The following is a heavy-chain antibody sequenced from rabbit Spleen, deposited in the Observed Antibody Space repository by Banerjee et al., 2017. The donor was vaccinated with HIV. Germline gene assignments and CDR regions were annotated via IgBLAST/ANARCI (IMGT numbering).Heavy chain of an antibody. V-gene: IGHV1S45*01. CDR1: GFSFSSSYY. CDR2: IYTGSGDT. Sequence: QEQLVESGGGLVQPEGSLTLTCTASGFSFSSSYYMCWVRQAPGKGLEWIGCIYTGSGDTYYASWAKRRFTISKTSSTTVTLQMTRLTAADTATYFCARDTGSSFSSYGMDLWGPGTLVTVS. CDR3: ARDTGSSFSSYGMDL. J-gene: IGHJ6*01. D-gene: IGHD8-1*01.